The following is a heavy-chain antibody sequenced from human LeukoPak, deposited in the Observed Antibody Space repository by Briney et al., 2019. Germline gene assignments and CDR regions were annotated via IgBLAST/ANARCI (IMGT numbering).Heavy chain of an antibody. CDR1: GFTFSSYS. J-gene: IGHJ4*02. D-gene: IGHD3-22*01. CDR2: ISGSGGST. V-gene: IGHV3-23*01. CDR3: AKDRRSYYDSSGWY. Sequence: GGSLRLSCAASGFTFSSYSMNWVRQAPGKGLEWVSAISGSGGSTYYADSVKGRFTISRDNSKNTLYLQMNSLRAEDTAVYYCAKDRRSYYDSSGWYWGQGTLVTVSS.